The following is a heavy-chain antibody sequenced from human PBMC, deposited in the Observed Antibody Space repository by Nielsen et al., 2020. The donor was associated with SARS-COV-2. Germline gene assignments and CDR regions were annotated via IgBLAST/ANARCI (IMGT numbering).Heavy chain of an antibody. CDR3: EDTAMGY. J-gene: IGHJ4*02. D-gene: IGHD5-18*01. V-gene: IGHV3-23*01. CDR1: GFTFSSYA. CDR2: ISGSGGST. Sequence: GALKISCAASGFTFSSYAMSWVRQAPGKGLEWVSAISGSGGSTYYADSVKGRFTISRDNSKNTLYLQMNSLRAEDTAVYYCEDTAMGYWGQGTLVTVSS.